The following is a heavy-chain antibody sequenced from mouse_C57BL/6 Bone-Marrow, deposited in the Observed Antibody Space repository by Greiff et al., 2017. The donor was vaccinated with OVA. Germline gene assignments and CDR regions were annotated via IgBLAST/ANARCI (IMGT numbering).Heavy chain of an antibody. V-gene: IGHV3-6*01. CDR1: GYSITSGYY. CDR3: ARFEGFAY. Sequence: VQLKESGPGLVKPSQSLSLTCSVTGYSITSGYYWNWIRQFPGNKLEWMGYISYDGSNNYNPSLKNRISITRDTSKNQFFLKLNSVTTEDTATYYCARFEGFAYWGQGTLVTVSA. J-gene: IGHJ3*01. CDR2: ISYDGSN.